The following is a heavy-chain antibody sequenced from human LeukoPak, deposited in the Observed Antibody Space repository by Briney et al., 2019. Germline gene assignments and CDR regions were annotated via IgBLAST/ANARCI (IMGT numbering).Heavy chain of an antibody. CDR2: IRDDGGEI. J-gene: IGHJ4*02. CDR1: GFTFSSYW. D-gene: IGHD1-26*01. V-gene: IGHV3-7*01. Sequence: PGXXLRLSCEASGFTFSSYWMSWVRQAPGKGLEWVANIRDDGGEIYYVDSVKGRFTISRDNAKSSLFLQMNSLRAEDAAVYYCARDKPRGSYYGSIFDSWGQGTLVTVSS. CDR3: ARDKPRGSYYGSIFDS.